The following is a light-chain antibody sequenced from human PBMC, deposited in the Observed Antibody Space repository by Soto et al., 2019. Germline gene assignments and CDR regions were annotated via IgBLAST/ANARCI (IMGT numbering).Light chain of an antibody. CDR2: AAF. Sequence: IQLTQYPSSLSASVGDRVDITCRASQGINSDLAWYQQKPGITPKLLISAAFSLEGGVPTRFSGSGSGADFTLTISSLQPEDSGTYYCQQLYDYPITFGPGTKVDVK. CDR1: QGINSD. V-gene: IGKV1-9*01. J-gene: IGKJ3*01. CDR3: QQLYDYPIT.